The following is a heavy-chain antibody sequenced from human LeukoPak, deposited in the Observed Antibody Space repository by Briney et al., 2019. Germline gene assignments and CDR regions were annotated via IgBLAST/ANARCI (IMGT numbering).Heavy chain of an antibody. CDR2: IKGDGSDN. CDR3: ARDLGYYRADY. V-gene: IGHV3-7*04. Sequence: TGGSLRLSCAASGSIFSSYWMSWVRQAPGKGLEWVANIKGDGSDNHYVDSVRGRFTISRDNAKNSLYLQMNSLRAEDTAVYYCARDLGYYRADYWGQGTLVTVSS. D-gene: IGHD1-26*01. CDR1: GSIFSSYW. J-gene: IGHJ4*02.